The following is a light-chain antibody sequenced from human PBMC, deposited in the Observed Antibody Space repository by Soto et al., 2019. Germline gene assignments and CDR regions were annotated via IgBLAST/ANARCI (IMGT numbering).Light chain of an antibody. CDR3: HQYNFWPT. V-gene: IGKV3-15*01. Sequence: EIVMTQSPATLSVSPGERASVSCRASQSVSSNLAWYQQKPGQSPRLLIYGTSTRATGIPARFSGSGSGTEFTLTISSLQSEDFAVYYCHQYNFWPTFGQGTKVDIK. CDR2: GTS. CDR1: QSVSSN. J-gene: IGKJ1*01.